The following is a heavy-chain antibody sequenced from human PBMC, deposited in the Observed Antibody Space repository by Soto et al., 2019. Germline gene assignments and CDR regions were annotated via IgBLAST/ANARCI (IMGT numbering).Heavy chain of an antibody. CDR1: VYTFLIYG. D-gene: IGHD3-22*01. CDR3: ARTSNYYDSSGYRPGGYFDY. V-gene: IGHV1-18*01. CDR2: ISAYNGNT. Sequence: APEEVSCSAYVYTFLIYGNISVRQGPGQWLEWMGWISAYNGNTNYAQKLQGRVTMTTDTSTSTAYMELRSLRSDDTAVYYCARTSNYYDSSGYRPGGYFDYWGQGTLVKVS. J-gene: IGHJ4*02.